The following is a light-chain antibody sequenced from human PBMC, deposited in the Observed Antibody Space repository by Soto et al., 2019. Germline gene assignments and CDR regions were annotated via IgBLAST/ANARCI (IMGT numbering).Light chain of an antibody. V-gene: IGKV3D-15*01. CDR3: QQYHNWPLT. Sequence: IVMTQSPATLSVSPGERATLSCRASQSVSSNLAWYHQKPGQAPRLLIYGASTRATGIPARFSGSGSGTEFTLTISSLQSEDFAVYYCQQYHNWPLTFGGGTKV. CDR2: GAS. J-gene: IGKJ4*01. CDR1: QSVSSN.